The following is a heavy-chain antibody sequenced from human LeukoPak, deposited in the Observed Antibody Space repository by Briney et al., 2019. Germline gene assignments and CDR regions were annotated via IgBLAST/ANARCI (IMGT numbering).Heavy chain of an antibody. CDR3: ARDVAVNVFDY. CDR1: GYTFTTYG. CDR2: ISAHNGKT. J-gene: IGHJ4*02. Sequence: ASVKVSCKASGYTFTTYGFSWVRQAPGQGLEWMGWISAHNGKTEYAQNFQGRLTLTTDASTSTAYMEPRSLTSDDTAVYYCARDVAVNVFDYWGQGTLVTVSS. V-gene: IGHV1-18*01. D-gene: IGHD6-19*01.